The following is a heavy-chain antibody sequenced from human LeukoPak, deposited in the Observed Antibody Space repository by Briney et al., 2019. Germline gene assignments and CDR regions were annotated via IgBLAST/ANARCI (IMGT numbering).Heavy chain of an antibody. Sequence: PGGSLRLSCAAYGFTFNYHSMNWVRQAPGKGLEWISYISRSGDTICYADSVKGRFTISRDNANNSLYLQMNSLRDEDTAVYFCARLLKYYYDSSGYGEDWYFDLWGRGTLVTVSS. CDR1: GFTFNYHS. J-gene: IGHJ2*01. CDR3: ARLLKYYYDSSGYGEDWYFDL. D-gene: IGHD3-22*01. CDR2: ISRSGDTI. V-gene: IGHV3-48*02.